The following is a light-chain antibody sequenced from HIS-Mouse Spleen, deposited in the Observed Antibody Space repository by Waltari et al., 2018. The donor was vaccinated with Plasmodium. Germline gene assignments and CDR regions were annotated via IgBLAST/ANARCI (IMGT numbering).Light chain of an antibody. J-gene: IGLJ2*01. Sequence: QSALTQPASVSGSPGQSITISCTGTSSDVGGYNYVSWYQQHPGKAPKRMIYDVRNRPSVVSNRVSGSKSGNTASLTISGLQAEDEADYYCSSYTSSSTLVFGGGTKLTVL. CDR3: SSYTSSSTLV. CDR2: DVR. V-gene: IGLV2-14*03. CDR1: SSDVGGYNY.